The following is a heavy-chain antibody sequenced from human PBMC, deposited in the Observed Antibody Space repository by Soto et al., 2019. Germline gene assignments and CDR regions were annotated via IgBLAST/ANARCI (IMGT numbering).Heavy chain of an antibody. CDR2: ISGSDDST. J-gene: IGHJ6*01. CDR1: GFTFNTYA. D-gene: IGHD2-8*02. V-gene: IGHV3-23*01. CDR3: VKDWTGDTCPCMDV. Sequence: EVQLLESGGGLVQPGGSLRLSCAAYGFTFNTYAMTWVRQAPGKGLEWVSTISGSDDSTYYADSVKGRLTISRDNSKNALYLQMSSLRAEDTALYYCVKDWTGDTCPCMDVWGQGTTVTVSS.